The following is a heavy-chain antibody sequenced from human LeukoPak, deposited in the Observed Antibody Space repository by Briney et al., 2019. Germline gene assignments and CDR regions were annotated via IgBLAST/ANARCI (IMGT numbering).Heavy chain of an antibody. D-gene: IGHD4-17*01. Sequence: GGSLRLSCAASGFIFSSYEMNWVRQAPGKGLEWVSHISSSGSTIYYADSVKGRFTISRDNAKNSLYLHMNRLRAEDTAVYYCARDPTVTNFHDAFDIWGQGTMVTVSS. CDR2: ISSSGSTI. V-gene: IGHV3-48*03. CDR3: ARDPTVTNFHDAFDI. J-gene: IGHJ3*02. CDR1: GFIFSSYE.